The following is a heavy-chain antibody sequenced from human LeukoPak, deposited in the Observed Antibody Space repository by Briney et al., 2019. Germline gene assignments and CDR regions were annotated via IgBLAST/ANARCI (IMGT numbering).Heavy chain of an antibody. CDR3: ARGYSSAWYYFDY. V-gene: IGHV3-69-1*01. CDR2: ISSSSYI. Sequence: GGSLRLSCAASGFTFSSYWMHWVRQAPGKGLVWVSSISSSSYIYYADSVKGRFTISRDNSKNTLYLQMDSLRAEDTAVYYCARGYSSAWYYFDYWGQGTLVTVSS. CDR1: GFTFSSYW. D-gene: IGHD6-13*01. J-gene: IGHJ4*02.